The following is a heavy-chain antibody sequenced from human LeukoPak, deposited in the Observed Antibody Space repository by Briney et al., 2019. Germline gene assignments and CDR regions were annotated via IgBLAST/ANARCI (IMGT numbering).Heavy chain of an antibody. CDR2: FDPEDGET. V-gene: IGHV1-24*01. CDR3: ATDRAVTRYYFDY. CDR1: AYTLTELS. J-gene: IGHJ4*02. D-gene: IGHD4-17*01. Sequence: ASVNVSCKVSAYTLTELSMHWVRQAPGKGLEWMGGFDPEDGETIYAQKFQGRVTMTEDTSTDTAYMELSSLRSEDTAVYYCATDRAVTRYYFDYWGQGTLVTVSS.